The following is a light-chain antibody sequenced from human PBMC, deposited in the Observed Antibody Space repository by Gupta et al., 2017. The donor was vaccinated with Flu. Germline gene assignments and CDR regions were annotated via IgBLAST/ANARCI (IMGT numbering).Light chain of an antibody. CDR2: GAS. CDR3: QQYSKWPLT. Sequence: EIVMTQSPATLSVSPVERATLSCRASQSVSSNSAWYQQKPGQAPRLLIYGASTRAAGIPARFSGSGSGTEFTLTISSLQSEDFAVYYCQQYSKWPLTFGGGTKVEIK. V-gene: IGKV3-15*01. CDR1: QSVSSN. J-gene: IGKJ4*01.